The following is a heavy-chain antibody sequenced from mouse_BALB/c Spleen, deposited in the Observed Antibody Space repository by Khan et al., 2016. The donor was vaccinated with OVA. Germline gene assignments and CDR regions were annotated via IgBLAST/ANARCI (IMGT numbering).Heavy chain of an antibody. CDR2: ISSGGDYT. Sequence: EVKLVESGGDLVKPGGSLKLSCAASGFTFSSYSMSWVRQTPDKRLEWVASISSGGDYTYYPDSVKGRCTISRDNAKNTLYLQMSDLKSEDTAMYYCAGYLTGSFAYLGQGTLVTVSA. CDR3: AGYLTGSFAY. CDR1: GFTFSSYS. J-gene: IGHJ3*01. V-gene: IGHV5-6*01. D-gene: IGHD4-1*01.